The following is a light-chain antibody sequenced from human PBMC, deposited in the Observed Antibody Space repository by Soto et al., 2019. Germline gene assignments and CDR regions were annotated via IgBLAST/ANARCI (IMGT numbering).Light chain of an antibody. V-gene: IGLV2-8*01. CDR1: SSDVGGYDF. CDR2: EVT. J-gene: IGLJ3*02. Sequence: QSALTQPPSASGSPGLSVTISCSGTSSDVGGYDFVSWYQQHPGKAPKLMIYEVTKRPSGVPNRFSGSESGNTASLTVSGLQAEDEADYYCTSYGGSSALQVVVGGGTKVTVL. CDR3: TSYGGSSALQVV.